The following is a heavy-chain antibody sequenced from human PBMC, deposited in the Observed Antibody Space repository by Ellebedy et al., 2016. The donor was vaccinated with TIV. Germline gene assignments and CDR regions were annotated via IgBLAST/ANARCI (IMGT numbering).Heavy chain of an antibody. CDR1: GGSISSSSYY. D-gene: IGHD1-1*01. V-gene: IGHV4-61*05. Sequence: MPSETLSLTCTVSGGSISSSSYYWSWIRQPPGKGLEWIGYIYYSGSTNYNPSLKSRVTISVDTSKNQFSLKLSSVTAADTAVYYCATGIFLYGMDVWGQGTTVTVSS. CDR3: ATGIFLYGMDV. CDR2: IYYSGST. J-gene: IGHJ6*02.